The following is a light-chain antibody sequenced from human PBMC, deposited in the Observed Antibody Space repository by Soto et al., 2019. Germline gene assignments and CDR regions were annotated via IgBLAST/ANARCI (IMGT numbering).Light chain of an antibody. Sequence: DIQMTQSPSPLSASVGHRVTITCRASQSISSWLAWYRQKPGKAPKLLIYKASSVESGVPSRFSGSGSGTEFTVTFSSLQPDDFVAYYCQQYNSYPLTGGGGTKVEIK. CDR3: QQYNSYPLT. CDR2: KAS. J-gene: IGKJ4*02. V-gene: IGKV1-5*03. CDR1: QSISSW.